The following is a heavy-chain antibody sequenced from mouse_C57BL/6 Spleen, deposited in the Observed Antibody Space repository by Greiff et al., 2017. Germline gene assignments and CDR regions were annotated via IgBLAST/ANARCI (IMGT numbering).Heavy chain of an antibody. Sequence: EVKLMESGGGLVQPKGSLKLSCAASGFTFNTYAMHWVRQAPGKGLEWVARIRRKSSNYATYYADSVKDRVTISRDDSQSMLYLQMNNLKTEDTAMYYCVREGDSWYFDVWGTGTTVTVSS. J-gene: IGHJ1*03. V-gene: IGHV10-3*01. CDR1: GFTFNTYA. CDR3: VREGDSWYFDV. CDR2: IRRKSSNYAT.